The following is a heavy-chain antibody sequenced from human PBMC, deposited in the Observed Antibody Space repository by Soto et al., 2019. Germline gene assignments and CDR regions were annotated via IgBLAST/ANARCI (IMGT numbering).Heavy chain of an antibody. Sequence: SGPPLVNPTQTLTLICTFSGFSVSTSGAGVAWIHQSPGTALEWLALIYCDNDKRYSPSLQSRVTITKDTSKHQVVLTMTNMDPVDTAPSYCAHKGGRGAGMDVWG. D-gene: IGHD2-15*01. CDR2: IYCDNDK. CDR1: GFSVSTSGAG. V-gene: IGHV2-5*02. CDR3: AHKGGRGAGMDV. J-gene: IGHJ6*02.